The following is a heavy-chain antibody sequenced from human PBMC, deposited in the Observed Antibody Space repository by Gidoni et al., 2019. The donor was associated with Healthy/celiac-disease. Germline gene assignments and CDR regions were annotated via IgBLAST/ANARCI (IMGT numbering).Heavy chain of an antibody. CDR1: GFNFGDYS. CDR3: ARESSSWPLTLDV. D-gene: IGHD6-13*01. Sequence: QVHLVASGGGLVKPGGSVRLSCASSGFNFGDYSMSWIRQAPGKGLEWVSYISSSGSTIYYADAVKGRFTISRDNAKNSLYLQMNSLRAEDTAVYYCARESSSWPLTLDVGGQGTTVTVSS. J-gene: IGHJ6*02. V-gene: IGHV3-11*01. CDR2: ISSSGSTI.